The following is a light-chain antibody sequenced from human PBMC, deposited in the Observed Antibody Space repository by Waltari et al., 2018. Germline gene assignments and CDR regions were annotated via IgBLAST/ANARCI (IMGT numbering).Light chain of an antibody. V-gene: IGKV1-33*01. CDR1: QDISNY. Sequence: DIQMTQSPSSLSASVGDRVTITCQASQDISNYLNWYQQKPGKAPKLLIYDASNLGIGVPSRFSGSGSGTDFSFTVSILQPEDFATYYCQQYGNIPLTFGGGTKVMI. CDR2: DAS. J-gene: IGKJ4*01. CDR3: QQYGNIPLT.